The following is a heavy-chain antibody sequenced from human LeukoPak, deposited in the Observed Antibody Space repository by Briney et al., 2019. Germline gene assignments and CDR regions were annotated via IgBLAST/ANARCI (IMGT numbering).Heavy chain of an antibody. CDR1: GFTFRSYE. V-gene: IGHV3-48*03. CDR3: ARVGAYYTYSFDY. D-gene: IGHD3-3*01. CDR2: ISTSGSTI. Sequence: SLRLSCAASGFTFRSYEMNWVRQAPGKGLEWVSYISTSGSTIYYADSVKGRFTISRDNAKNSLYLQMNSLRAEDTAVYYCARVGAYYTYSFDYWGQGTLMTVSS. J-gene: IGHJ4*02.